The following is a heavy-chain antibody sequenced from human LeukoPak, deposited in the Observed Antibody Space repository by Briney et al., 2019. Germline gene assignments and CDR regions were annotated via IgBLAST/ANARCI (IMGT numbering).Heavy chain of an antibody. V-gene: IGHV4-39*01. CDR1: GGSLSSSSYY. CDR2: IYYSGST. CDR3: ARHKWELLTFSDY. D-gene: IGHD1-26*01. Sequence: PSETLSLTCTVSGGSLSSSSYYWGWIRQPPGKGLEWIGSIYYSGSTYYNPSLKSRVTISVDTSKNQFSLKLSSVTAADTAVYYCARHKWELLTFSDYWGQGTLVTVSS. J-gene: IGHJ4*02.